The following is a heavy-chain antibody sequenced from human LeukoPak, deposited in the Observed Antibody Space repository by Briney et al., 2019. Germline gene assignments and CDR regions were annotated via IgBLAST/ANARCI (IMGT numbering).Heavy chain of an antibody. V-gene: IGHV5-51*01. J-gene: IGHJ4*02. D-gene: IGHD5-18*01. CDR1: GYSFTSYW. Sequence: GESLKISCKGSGYSFTSYWIGWVRQMSGKGLEWMGIIYPGDSDTRYSPSSQGQVTISADKSISTAYLQWSSLKASDTAMYYCARQRRGAVGYSHNTPFDYWGQGTLVTVSS. CDR2: IYPGDSDT. CDR3: ARQRRGAVGYSHNTPFDY.